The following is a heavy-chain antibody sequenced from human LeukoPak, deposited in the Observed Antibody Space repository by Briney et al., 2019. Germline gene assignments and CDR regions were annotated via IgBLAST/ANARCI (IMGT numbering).Heavy chain of an antibody. CDR2: YIPMFRTA. D-gene: IGHD1-26*01. V-gene: IGHV1-69*13. CDR3: AGASSKWELSF. Sequence: SVKVSCKASGGTFSRYAISWVRQAPGQGLEWMGGYIPMFRTANYAQNFQNRVTITADESTSTFSMEVSSLRPEDTAVYFCAGASSKWELSFWGQGTLVTVSS. CDR1: GGTFSRYA. J-gene: IGHJ4*02.